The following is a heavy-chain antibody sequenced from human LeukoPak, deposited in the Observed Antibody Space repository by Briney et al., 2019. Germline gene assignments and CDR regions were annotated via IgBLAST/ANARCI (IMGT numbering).Heavy chain of an antibody. D-gene: IGHD6-13*01. CDR3: ANRGLKVIAAAGTHQD. J-gene: IGHJ4*02. Sequence: AGGSLRLSCAATGFTFSSYGMHWVRQAPGKGLEWVAFIRYDGSNKFYADSVKGRFTISRDNSKNTLYLQMNSLRAEDTAVYYCANRGLKVIAAAGTHQDWGQGTLVTVSS. V-gene: IGHV3-30*02. CDR2: IRYDGSNK. CDR1: GFTFSSYG.